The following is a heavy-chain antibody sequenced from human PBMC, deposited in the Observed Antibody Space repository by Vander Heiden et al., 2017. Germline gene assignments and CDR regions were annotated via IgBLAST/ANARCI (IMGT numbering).Heavy chain of an antibody. CDR2: IYYSGST. V-gene: IGHV4-31*02. Sequence: CSVPGVSNRNGGYYWSWIRQHPGKGLEWIGYIYYSGSTYYNPSLKSRVTISVDTSKNQFSLKLSSVTAADTAVYYCARVSVAPSGYYYYGMDVWGQGTTVTVSS. D-gene: IGHD1-26*01. CDR3: ARVSVAPSGYYYYGMDV. CDR1: GVSNRNGGYY. J-gene: IGHJ6*02.